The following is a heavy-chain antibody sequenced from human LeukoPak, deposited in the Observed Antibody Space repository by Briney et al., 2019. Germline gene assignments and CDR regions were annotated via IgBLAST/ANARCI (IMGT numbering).Heavy chain of an antibody. CDR1: GGSISSSSYY. CDR3: ARGPMGRIVVVPAAYGRIDY. Sequence: PSETLSLTCTVSGGSISSSSYYWGWIRQPPGKGLEWIGSIYYSGSTNYNPSLKSRVTISVDTSKNQFSLKLSSVTAADTAVYYCARGPMGRIVVVPAAYGRIDYWGQGTLVTVSS. V-gene: IGHV4-39*01. D-gene: IGHD2-2*01. CDR2: IYYSGST. J-gene: IGHJ4*02.